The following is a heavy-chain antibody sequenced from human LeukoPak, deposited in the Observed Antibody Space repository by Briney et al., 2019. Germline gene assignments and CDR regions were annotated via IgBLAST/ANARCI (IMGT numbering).Heavy chain of an antibody. J-gene: IGHJ4*02. CDR1: GFTVSSNY. CDR3: ARVTGGYNLVDY. V-gene: IGHV3-53*01. D-gene: IGHD5-24*01. CDR2: IYSGGST. Sequence: GGSLRLSCAASGFTVSSNYMSWVRQAPGKGLEWVSVIYSGGSTYYADSVKGRFAMSRDNSKNTLYLQMNSLRAEDTGVYYCARVTGGYNLVDYWGQGTLVTVSS.